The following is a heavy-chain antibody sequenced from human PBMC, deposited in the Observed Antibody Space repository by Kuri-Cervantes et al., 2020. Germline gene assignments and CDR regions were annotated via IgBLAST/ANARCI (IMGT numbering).Heavy chain of an antibody. J-gene: IGHJ4*02. Sequence: SETLSLTCTVSGGSISSSSYYWGWIRQPPGKGLEWIGSIYYSGTTSYSPSLRSRVTISVDKSQNHFSLKVNSVTAADTAVYYCARVRGRYCSGSSCPFDYWGQGTLVTVSS. CDR1: GGSISSSSYY. V-gene: IGHV4-39*02. CDR2: IYYSGTT. D-gene: IGHD2-15*01. CDR3: ARVRGRYCSGSSCPFDY.